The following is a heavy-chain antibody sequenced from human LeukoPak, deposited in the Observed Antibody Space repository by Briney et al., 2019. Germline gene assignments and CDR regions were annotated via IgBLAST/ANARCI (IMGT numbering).Heavy chain of an antibody. D-gene: IGHD3-3*01. CDR1: GFTFSSYW. CDR2: IKQDGSEK. CDR3: ARVQPLEWLTHSFDY. Sequence: PGGSLRLSCAASGFTFSSYWMSWVRQAPGKGLEWVANIKQDGSEKYYVDSVKGRFTISRDNAKNSLYLQMNSLRAEDTAMYYCARVQPLEWLTHSFDYWGQGTLVTVSS. V-gene: IGHV3-7*01. J-gene: IGHJ4*02.